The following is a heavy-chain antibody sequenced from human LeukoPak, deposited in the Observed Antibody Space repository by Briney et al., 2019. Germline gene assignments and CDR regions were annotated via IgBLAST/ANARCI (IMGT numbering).Heavy chain of an antibody. CDR3: ARDLSAVVVRGVYYYYYGMDV. CDR1: GDSVSSNSAA. V-gene: IGHV6-1*01. D-gene: IGHD3-10*01. J-gene: IGHJ6*02. CDR2: TYYRSKWYN. Sequence: SQTLSLTCAISGDSVSSNSAAWNWIRQSPSRGLEWLGRTYYRSKWYNDYAVSVKSRITINPDTSKNQSSLQLNSVTPEDTAVYYCARDLSAVVVRGVYYYYYGMDVWGQGTTVTVSS.